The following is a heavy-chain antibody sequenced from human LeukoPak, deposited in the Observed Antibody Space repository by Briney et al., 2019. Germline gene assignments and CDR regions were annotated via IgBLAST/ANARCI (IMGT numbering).Heavy chain of an antibody. V-gene: IGHV4-59*11. D-gene: IGHD4-17*01. J-gene: IGHJ3*02. CDR3: ARDLVTVTKGFDI. CDR1: GDSFSSHY. Sequence: SETLSLTCAVSGDSFSSHYWTWIRQPPGRGLEWIGYISYIGTTNYNPSLKSRVTISIDTSKNQFSLKLSSVTTADTAVYYCARDLVTVTKGFDIWGLGTMVSISS. CDR2: ISYIGTT.